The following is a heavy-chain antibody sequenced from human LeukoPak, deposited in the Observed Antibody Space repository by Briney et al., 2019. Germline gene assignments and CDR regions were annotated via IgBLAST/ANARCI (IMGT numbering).Heavy chain of an antibody. J-gene: IGHJ6*03. Sequence: SETLSLTCAVYGGSFSGYYWSWIRQPPGKGLEWIGEINHSGSTKYNPSLKSRVTISVDTSKNQFSLKLSSVTAADTAVYYCARRVGRYFGERAYYYYYMDVWGKGTAVTISS. V-gene: IGHV4-34*01. CDR2: INHSGST. CDR1: GGSFSGYY. CDR3: ARRVGRYFGERAYYYYYMDV. D-gene: IGHD3-10*01.